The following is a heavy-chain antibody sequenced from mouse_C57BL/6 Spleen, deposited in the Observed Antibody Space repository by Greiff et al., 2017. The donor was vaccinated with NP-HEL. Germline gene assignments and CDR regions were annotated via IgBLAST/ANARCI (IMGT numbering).Heavy chain of an antibody. Sequence: EVQRVESGGGLVKPGGSLKLSCAASGFTFSDYGMHWVRQAPEKGLEWVAYISSGSSTIYYADTVKGRFTISRDNAKNTLFLQMTSLRSEDTAMYYCARDYYDYDLWYFDVWGTGTTVTVSS. D-gene: IGHD2-4*01. CDR1: GFTFSDYG. CDR3: ARDYYDYDLWYFDV. J-gene: IGHJ1*03. CDR2: ISSGSSTI. V-gene: IGHV5-17*01.